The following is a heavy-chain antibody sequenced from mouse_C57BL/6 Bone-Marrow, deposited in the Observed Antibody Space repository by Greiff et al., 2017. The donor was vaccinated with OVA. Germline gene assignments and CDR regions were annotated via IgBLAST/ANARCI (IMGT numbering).Heavy chain of an antibody. CDR3: ARKELYYGSSFFAY. Sequence: EVQLQQSGPVLVKPGASVKMSCKASGYTFTDYYMNWVKQSHGKSLEWIGVINPYNGGTSYNQKFKGKATLTVDKSSSTAYMELNSLTSEDSAVYYCARKELYYGSSFFAYWGQGTLVTVSA. D-gene: IGHD1-1*01. J-gene: IGHJ3*01. V-gene: IGHV1-19*01. CDR1: GYTFTDYY. CDR2: INPYNGGT.